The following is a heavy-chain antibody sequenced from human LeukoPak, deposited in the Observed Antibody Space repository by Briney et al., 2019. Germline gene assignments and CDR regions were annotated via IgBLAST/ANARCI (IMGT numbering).Heavy chain of an antibody. D-gene: IGHD3-22*01. V-gene: IGHV3-23*01. CDR1: GFTFRIYA. Sequence: GGSLRLSCAGSGFTFRIYAMSWVRQAPGKGLEWVSAISGSGGSTYYADSVKGRFTVSRDNSKNTVSLQMNTLRAEDTAVYYCAKVRSGYLSCIQHWGQGTLVTVSS. CDR3: AKVRSGYLSCIQH. CDR2: ISGSGGST. J-gene: IGHJ1*01.